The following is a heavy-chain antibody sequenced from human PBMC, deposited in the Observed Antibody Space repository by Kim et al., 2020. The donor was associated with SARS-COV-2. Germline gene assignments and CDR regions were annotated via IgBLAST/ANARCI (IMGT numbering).Heavy chain of an antibody. CDR1: GGTFSSYA. V-gene: IGHV1-69*13. D-gene: IGHD3-10*01. CDR2: IIPIFGTA. Sequence: SVKVSCKASGGTFSSYAISWVRQAPGQGLEWMGGIIPIFGTANYAQKFQGRVTITADESTSTAYMELSSLRSEDTAVYYCARDLSDYGSGSYGFDYWGQGTLVTVSS. J-gene: IGHJ4*02. CDR3: ARDLSDYGSGSYGFDY.